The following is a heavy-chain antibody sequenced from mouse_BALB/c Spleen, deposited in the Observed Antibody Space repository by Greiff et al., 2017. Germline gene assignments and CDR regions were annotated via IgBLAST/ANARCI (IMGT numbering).Heavy chain of an antibody. CDR2: ISSGGST. Sequence: EVQLVESGGGLVKPGGSLKLSCAASGFTFSSYAMSWVRQTPEKRLEWVASISSGGSTYYPDSVKGRFTISRDNARNILYLQMSSLRSEDTAMYYCARGSTTAFAYWGQGTLVTVSA. V-gene: IGHV5-6-5*01. J-gene: IGHJ3*01. CDR3: ARGSTTAFAY. D-gene: IGHD1-2*01. CDR1: GFTFSSYA.